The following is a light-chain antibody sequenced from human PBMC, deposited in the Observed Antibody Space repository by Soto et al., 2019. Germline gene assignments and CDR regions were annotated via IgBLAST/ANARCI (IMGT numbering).Light chain of an antibody. J-gene: IGKJ1*01. CDR2: KVS. CDR1: QGVVHSDGNTY. CDR3: MLSTFLPRT. V-gene: IGKV2-30*02. Sequence: DVLVAQSQISLPVTRGQPASSSCRWSQGVVHSDGNTYLSWFQQRAGQSPRRLLYKVSNRDSGAPDRFRGSRSGNHLTPQLSWVEAEDVGFYCCMLSTFLPRTFGQGTNVDI.